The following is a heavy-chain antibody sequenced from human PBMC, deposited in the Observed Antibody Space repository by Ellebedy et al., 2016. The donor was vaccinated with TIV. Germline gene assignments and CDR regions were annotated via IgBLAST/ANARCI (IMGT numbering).Heavy chain of an antibody. CDR3: TKDGSGTMNF. CDR1: GFTFGAYW. CDR2: LKLDGSEE. Sequence: GESLKISCAASGFTFGAYWMSWVRQAPGRGLEWVANLKLDGSEEHYVDSVKGRFTISRDNAKDSLYLQMNSLRADDTAVYYCTKDGSGTMNFWGQGTLVTVSS. V-gene: IGHV3-7*01. D-gene: IGHD1-1*01. J-gene: IGHJ4*02.